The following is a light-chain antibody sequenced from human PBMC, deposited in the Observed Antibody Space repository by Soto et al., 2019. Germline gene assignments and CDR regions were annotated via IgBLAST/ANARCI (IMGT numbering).Light chain of an antibody. CDR1: SSDVGGYNY. V-gene: IGLV2-14*01. Sequence: QSVLTQPASVSGSPGQSIAISCTGTSSDVGGYNYVSWYQQQPGKTPKLLISGVSDRPSGVSDRFSGSKSGNTASLTISGLQTEDEADYYCSSYTGTSTYVFGTGTKVTVL. CDR3: SSYTGTSTYV. J-gene: IGLJ1*01. CDR2: GVS.